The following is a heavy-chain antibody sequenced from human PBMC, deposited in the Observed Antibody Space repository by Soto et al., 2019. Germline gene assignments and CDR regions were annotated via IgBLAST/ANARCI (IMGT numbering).Heavy chain of an antibody. J-gene: IGHJ4*02. CDR1: GGSISSSSYY. CDR3: ARDSYDSSGSSGYSFDY. Sequence: PSETLSLTCTVSGGSISSSSYYWGWIRQPPGKGLEWIGSIYYSGSTYYNPSLKSRVTISVDTSKNQFSLKLSSVTAADTAVYYCARDSYDSSGSSGYSFDYWGQGTLVTVSS. D-gene: IGHD3-22*01. CDR2: IYYSGST. V-gene: IGHV4-39*07.